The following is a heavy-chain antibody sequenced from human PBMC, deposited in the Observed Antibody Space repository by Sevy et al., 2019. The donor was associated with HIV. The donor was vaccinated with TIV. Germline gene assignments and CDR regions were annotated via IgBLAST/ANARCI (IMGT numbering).Heavy chain of an antibody. D-gene: IGHD3-22*01. J-gene: IGHJ3*02. V-gene: IGHV3-23*01. CDR1: GFTLRTYA. CDR3: AGARYDSSGSLDAFDI. CDR2: IFKSGDVT. Sequence: GGSLRLSCVASGFTLRTYAMNWVRQAPGKGLKWVSTIFKSGDVTYYADSVKGRFTIARDNSKNTLYLHMNSLRAEDTALYFCAGARYDSSGSLDAFDIWGQGTMVTVSS.